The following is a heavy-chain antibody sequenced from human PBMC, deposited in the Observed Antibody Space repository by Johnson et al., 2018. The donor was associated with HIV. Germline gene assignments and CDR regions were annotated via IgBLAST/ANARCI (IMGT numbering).Heavy chain of an antibody. J-gene: IGHJ3*02. CDR2: IYSGGRA. CDR1: GFTVSSNY. Sequence: VQLVESGGGLVQPGGSLRLSCAASGFTVSSNYMSWVRQAPGTGLVWVSIIYSGGRAYYADSVTGHFIISRDHSKNTLYLQMNSLRAEDTAVYYCARAIVTPDEVAFDIWGQGTIVTVSS. V-gene: IGHV3-66*01. D-gene: IGHD5-18*01. CDR3: ARAIVTPDEVAFDI.